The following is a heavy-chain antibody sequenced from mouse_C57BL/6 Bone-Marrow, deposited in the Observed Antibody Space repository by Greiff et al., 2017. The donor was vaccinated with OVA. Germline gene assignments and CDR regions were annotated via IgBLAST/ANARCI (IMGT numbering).Heavy chain of an antibody. CDR3: ARRLRPHYYARDY. CDR1: GFTFSDYG. J-gene: IGHJ4*01. Sequence: EVKLMESGGGLVKPGGSLKLSCAASGFTFSDYGMHWVRQAPEKGLEWVAYISSGSSTIYYADTVKGRFTISRDNAKNTLFLQMTSLRSEDTAMYYCARRLRPHYYARDYWGQGTSVTVSS. CDR2: ISSGSSTI. D-gene: IGHD2-4*01. V-gene: IGHV5-17*01.